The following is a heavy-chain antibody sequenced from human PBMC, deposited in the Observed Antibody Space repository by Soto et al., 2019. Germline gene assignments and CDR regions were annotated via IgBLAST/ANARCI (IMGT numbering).Heavy chain of an antibody. CDR1: GGTFSSYA. V-gene: IGHV1-69*13. D-gene: IGHD3-3*01. CDR3: ATRHVYYDFWSGYYTENWFDP. J-gene: IGHJ5*02. Sequence: SVKVSCKASGGTFSSYAISWVRQAPGQGLEWMGGIIPIFGTANYAQKFQGRVTITADESTSTAYMELSSLRSEDTAVYYCATRHVYYDFWSGYYTENWFDPWGQGTLVTVSS. CDR2: IIPIFGTA.